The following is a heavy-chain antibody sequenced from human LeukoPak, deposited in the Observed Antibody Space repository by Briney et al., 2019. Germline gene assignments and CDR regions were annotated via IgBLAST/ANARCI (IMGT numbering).Heavy chain of an antibody. Sequence: GESLKISCKGSGYSFTNYWIGWVRQMPGKGLEWMGIIYPGDSDTRFGPSFQGQVTISADKSISTAYLQWSSLKASDTAIYYCARRGLGNGFDPWGQGTLVTVSS. CDR1: GYSFTNYW. V-gene: IGHV5-51*01. CDR3: ARRGLGNGFDP. CDR2: IYPGDSDT. J-gene: IGHJ5*02. D-gene: IGHD3/OR15-3a*01.